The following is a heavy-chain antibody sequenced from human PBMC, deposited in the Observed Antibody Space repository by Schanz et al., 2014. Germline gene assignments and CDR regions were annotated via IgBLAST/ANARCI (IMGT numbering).Heavy chain of an antibody. CDR3: AKDLLYGASMPLNHLDD. V-gene: IGHV3-23*01. CDR2: ISGSGGST. CDR1: GFTFSTYA. J-gene: IGHJ4*02. Sequence: EVQLLDSGGGLVQPGGSLRLSCAASGFTFSTYAMSWVRQAPGKGLEWVSAISGSGGSTYYADSVKGRFTISRDNSKNTMYLQMNSLRAEDAAVYDCAKDLLYGASMPLNHLDDWGQGTLVTVSS. D-gene: IGHD2-2*01.